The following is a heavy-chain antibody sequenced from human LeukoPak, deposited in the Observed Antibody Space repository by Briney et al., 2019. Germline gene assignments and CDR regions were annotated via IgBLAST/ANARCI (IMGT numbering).Heavy chain of an antibody. CDR3: ARDRCSSTSCYPLYYYYGMDV. CDR2: IWYDGSNK. V-gene: IGHV3-33*01. Sequence: GRSLRLSCAASGFTFSSYGMHWVRQAPGKGLEWVAVIWYDGSNKYYADSVKGRFTISRDNSKNTLYLQMNSLRAEDTAVYYCARDRCSSTSCYPLYYYYGMDVWGQGTTVTVSS. J-gene: IGHJ6*02. D-gene: IGHD2-2*01. CDR1: GFTFSSYG.